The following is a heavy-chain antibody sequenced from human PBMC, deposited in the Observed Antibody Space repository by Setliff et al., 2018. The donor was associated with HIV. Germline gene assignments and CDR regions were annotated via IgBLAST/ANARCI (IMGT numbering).Heavy chain of an antibody. V-gene: IGHV4-39*01. D-gene: IGHD1-7*01. J-gene: IGHJ4*02. CDR2: VYYSGGT. CDR3: LLEAPLMMGTTPPL. CDR1: GGSVSDTSYY. Sequence: PSETLSLTCTVSGGSVSDTSYYWGWIRQPPGKGLEWLANVYYSGGTYYNPSLNSRVTISVDTSRNQFSLKLTSVTAADTAVYYCLLEAPLMMGTTPPLWGQGSQVTVS.